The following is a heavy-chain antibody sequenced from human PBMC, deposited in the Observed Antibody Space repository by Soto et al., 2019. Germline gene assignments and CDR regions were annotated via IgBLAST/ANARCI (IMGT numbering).Heavy chain of an antibody. CDR3: STDRSAYKLQLRYNWFDP. D-gene: IGHD1-7*01. Sequence: EAQLVESGGGLVEPGGSLRLSCAASGFTLSTAWMHWVRQAPWRGLEWVGRIKSKTAGGTTDYAAPVRGRFSISRDDSKNMLYLDMNGLKTEDTAVYFSSTDRSAYKLQLRYNWFDPWGQGTLVTVSS. V-gene: IGHV3-15*07. CDR2: IKSKTAGGTT. J-gene: IGHJ5*02. CDR1: GFTLSTAW.